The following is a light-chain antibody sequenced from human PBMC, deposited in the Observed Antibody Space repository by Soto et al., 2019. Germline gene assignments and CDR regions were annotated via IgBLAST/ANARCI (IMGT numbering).Light chain of an antibody. Sequence: QSVLTQPASVSGSPGQSITISCTGTSSDIGSTNYVSWYQQHPGKAPKVMIYEVSNRPSGVSNRFSGSKSGNTASLTVSGLQAEDEADYYCSSYTVTSVTLYVFGTATKVTVL. J-gene: IGLJ1*01. CDR2: EVS. CDR3: SSYTVTSVTLYV. CDR1: SSDIGSTNY. V-gene: IGLV2-14*01.